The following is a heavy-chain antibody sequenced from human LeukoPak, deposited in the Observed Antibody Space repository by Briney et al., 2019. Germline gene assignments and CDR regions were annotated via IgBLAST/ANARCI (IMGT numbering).Heavy chain of an antibody. Sequence: GGSLRLSCAASGFSFSTYDMNWVRQAPGKGLEWVSYISSRSTTIYYADSVKGRFTISRDNAQSSLYLQMSSLRAEDTALYYCAKGYSGTFDDWGQGTLVTVSS. CDR2: ISSRSTTI. CDR1: GFSFSTYD. D-gene: IGHD5-12*01. J-gene: IGHJ4*02. V-gene: IGHV3-48*03. CDR3: AKGYSGTFDD.